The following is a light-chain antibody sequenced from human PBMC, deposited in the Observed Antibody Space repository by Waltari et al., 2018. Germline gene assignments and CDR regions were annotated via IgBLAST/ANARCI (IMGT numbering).Light chain of an antibody. CDR1: STDIGSYKF. V-gene: IGLV2-23*02. CDR3: CSYVTGDTWV. CDR2: EFN. Sequence: QSALTQPASVSGSPGQSITISCTGTSTDIGSYKFVSWYQQHPGKAPKLIIYEFNQRPSGISNRFSGSKSGNTAALTISGLQTEDEADYFCCSYVTGDTWVFGGGTKVAVL. J-gene: IGLJ3*02.